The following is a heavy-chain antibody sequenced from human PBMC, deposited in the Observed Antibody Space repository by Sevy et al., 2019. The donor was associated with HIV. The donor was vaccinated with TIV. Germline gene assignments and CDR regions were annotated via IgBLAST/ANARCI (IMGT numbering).Heavy chain of an antibody. Sequence: ASVKVSCKASGGTFSSYAISWVRQAPGQGLEWMGRIIPILGIANYAQKFQGRVTITADKSTSTAYMELSSLRSEDTAVYYCAREGVVRGVISRFNYWGQGTLDTVSS. CDR1: GGTFSSYA. CDR2: IIPILGIA. D-gene: IGHD3-10*01. J-gene: IGHJ4*02. V-gene: IGHV1-69*04. CDR3: AREGVVRGVISRFNY.